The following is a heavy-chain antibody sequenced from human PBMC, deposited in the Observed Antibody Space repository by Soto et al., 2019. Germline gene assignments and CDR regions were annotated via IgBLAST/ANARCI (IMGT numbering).Heavy chain of an antibody. Sequence: QVQLVESGGGVVQPGRSLRLSCAASGFTFSSYGMHWVRQAPGKGLEWVAVIWYDGSNKYYADSVKGRFTISRDNSKNTLDLQMSSLRAEDTAVYYCARDAPHDYRNYLAGNDWGQGTLVTVSS. CDR1: GFTFSSYG. CDR3: ARDAPHDYRNYLAGND. D-gene: IGHD4-4*01. J-gene: IGHJ4*02. CDR2: IWYDGSNK. V-gene: IGHV3-33*01.